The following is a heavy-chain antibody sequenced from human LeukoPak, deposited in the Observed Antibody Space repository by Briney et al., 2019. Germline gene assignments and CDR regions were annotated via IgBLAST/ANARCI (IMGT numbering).Heavy chain of an antibody. CDR2: IYYSGST. D-gene: IGHD2-2*01. Sequence: SETLSLTCTVSGGSISSSSYYWGWIRQPPGKGLEWIGSIYYSGSTYYNPSLKSRVTISVDTCKNQFSLKLSSVTAADTAVYYCARVVVVPAATYYYYYMDVWGKGTTVTVSS. J-gene: IGHJ6*03. V-gene: IGHV4-39*07. CDR1: GGSISSSSYY. CDR3: ARVVVVPAATYYYYYMDV.